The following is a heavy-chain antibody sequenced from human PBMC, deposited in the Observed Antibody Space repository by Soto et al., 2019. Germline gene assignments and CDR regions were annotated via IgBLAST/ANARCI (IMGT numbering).Heavy chain of an antibody. V-gene: IGHV4-59*12. CDR1: GGSISSYY. CDR3: ARESRSWYGSIWDY. CDR2: IYYSGGT. Sequence: SETLSLTCTVSGGSISSYYWSWIREPPGKGLEWIGYIYYSGGTNYNPSLKSRVTISVDTSKNQFSLKLSSVTAADTAVYYCARESRSWYGSIWDYWGQGTLVTVSS. J-gene: IGHJ4*02. D-gene: IGHD6-13*01.